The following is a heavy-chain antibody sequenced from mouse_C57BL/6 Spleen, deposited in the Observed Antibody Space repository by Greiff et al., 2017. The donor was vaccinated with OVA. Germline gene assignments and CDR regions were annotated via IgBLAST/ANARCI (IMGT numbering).Heavy chain of an antibody. CDR1: GYTFTSYW. D-gene: IGHD2-5*01. V-gene: IGHV1-55*01. Sequence: QVQLQQPGAELVKPGASVKMSCKASGYTFTSYWITWVKQRPGQGLEWIGDIYPGSGSTNYNEKFKSKATLTVDTSSSTAYRQLSSLTSEDSAVYYCARGSYYSNYDRFDYWGQGTTLTVSS. J-gene: IGHJ2*01. CDR2: IYPGSGST. CDR3: ARGSYYSNYDRFDY.